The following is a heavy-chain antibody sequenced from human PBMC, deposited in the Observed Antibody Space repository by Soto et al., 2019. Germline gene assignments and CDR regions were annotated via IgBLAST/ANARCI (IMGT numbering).Heavy chain of an antibody. CDR1: GGTFSSYA. V-gene: IGHV1-69*12. CDR3: ASPMRVVVIPRDEGAFDI. J-gene: IGHJ3*02. CDR2: IIPIFGTA. Sequence: QVQLVQSGAEVKKPGSSVKVSCKASGGTFSSYAISWVRQAPGQGLEWMGGIIPIFGTANYAQKFQGRVTITADXXTXTXXMELSRLRSEDTAVYYCASPMRVVVIPRDEGAFDIWGQGTMVTVSS. D-gene: IGHD3-22*01.